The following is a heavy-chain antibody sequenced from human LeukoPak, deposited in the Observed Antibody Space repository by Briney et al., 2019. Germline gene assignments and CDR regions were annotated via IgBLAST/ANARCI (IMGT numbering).Heavy chain of an antibody. CDR3: ARRGTWFDP. CDR2: IYTSGST. V-gene: IGHV4-4*09. D-gene: IGHD3-10*01. CDR1: GFSISSDD. Sequence: PSETLSLTCLVSGFSISSDDCWGWIRQPPGKGLEWIGYIYTSGSTYYSPSLKSRVTISLDTSKNQFSLKLLSVTAADTAVYYCARRGTWFDPWGQGTLVTVSS. J-gene: IGHJ5*02.